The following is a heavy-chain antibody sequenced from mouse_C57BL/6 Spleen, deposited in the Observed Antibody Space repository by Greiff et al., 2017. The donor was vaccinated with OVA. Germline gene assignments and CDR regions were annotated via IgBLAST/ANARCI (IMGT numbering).Heavy chain of an antibody. Sequence: EVQLVESGGGLVKPGGSLKLSCAASGFTFSSYAMSWVRQTPEKRLEWVATISDGGSYTYYPDNVKGRFTISRDNAKNNLYLQMSHLKSEDTAMYYCARWEGDGYYAMDYWGQGTSVTVSS. J-gene: IGHJ4*01. CDR1: GFTFSSYA. V-gene: IGHV5-4*01. CDR2: ISDGGSYT. D-gene: IGHD3-3*01. CDR3: ARWEGDGYYAMDY.